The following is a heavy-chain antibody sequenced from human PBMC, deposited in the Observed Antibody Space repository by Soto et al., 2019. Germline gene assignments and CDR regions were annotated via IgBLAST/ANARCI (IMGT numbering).Heavy chain of an antibody. CDR1: GGTFSSYA. CDR3: ASATPMVRAYYGMDG. V-gene: IGHV1-69*01. J-gene: IGHJ6*02. CDR2: IIPIFGTA. Sequence: QVQLVQSGAEVKKPGSSVKVSCKASGGTFSSYAISWVRQAPGQGLEWMGGIIPIFGTANYAQKFQGRVTITADESTSTADMELSSLRAEDTAVYYCASATPMVRAYYGMDGWGQGTTVTVSS. D-gene: IGHD3-10*01.